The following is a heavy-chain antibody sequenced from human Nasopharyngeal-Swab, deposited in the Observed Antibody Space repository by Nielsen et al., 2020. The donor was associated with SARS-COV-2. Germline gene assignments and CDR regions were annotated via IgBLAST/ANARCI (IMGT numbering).Heavy chain of an antibody. CDR2: ISAYNGYT. J-gene: IGHJ4*02. CDR1: GYTFTTYG. Sequence: ASVKVSCKTSGYTFTTYGITWVRHDPGQGLEWMGWISAYNGYTNYSNKLQGRVTMTADTSTNTCYMELRSLGFDDTAVYYCARDSGLRIGDFPMDYWVQGNLVTVSS. CDR3: ARDSGLRIGDFPMDY. D-gene: IGHD3-10*01. V-gene: IGHV1-18*01.